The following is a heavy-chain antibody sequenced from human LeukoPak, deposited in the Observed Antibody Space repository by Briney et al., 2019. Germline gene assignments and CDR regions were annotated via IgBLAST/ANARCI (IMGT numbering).Heavy chain of an antibody. Sequence: SETLSPTCAVSGGSISSTSSWTWVRQPPGKGLEWIGEVYHGGNTNYNPSLKSRVFMSVDKSKSQFSLKLESVTAADTAVYFCARAKKFTLWFGESTFAFDPWGPGALVTVSS. CDR3: ARAKKFTLWFGESTFAFDP. D-gene: IGHD3-10*01. J-gene: IGHJ5*02. V-gene: IGHV4-4*02. CDR1: GGSISSTSS. CDR2: VYHGGNT.